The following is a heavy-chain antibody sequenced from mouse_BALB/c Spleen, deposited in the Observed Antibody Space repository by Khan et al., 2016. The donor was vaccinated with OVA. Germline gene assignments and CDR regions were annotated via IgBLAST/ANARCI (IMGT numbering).Heavy chain of an antibody. CDR2: IDPENGNT. Sequence: VQLKQSGAELVRPGALVKLSCKASGFTIKDYYIHWVKQRPEQGLEWIGGIDPENGNTIYDPKFQGKASITADTSSNTAYLQLSSLTSEDTAVYYCTGDGYSPWFAYWGQGTLVTVSA. D-gene: IGHD2-3*01. J-gene: IGHJ3*01. CDR3: TGDGYSPWFAY. CDR1: GFTIKDYY. V-gene: IGHV14-1*02.